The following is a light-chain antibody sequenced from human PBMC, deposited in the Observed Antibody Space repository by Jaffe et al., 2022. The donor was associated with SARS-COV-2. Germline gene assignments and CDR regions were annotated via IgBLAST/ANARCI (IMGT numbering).Light chain of an antibody. CDR1: RSDVGSYDY. J-gene: IGLJ2*01. V-gene: IGLV2-8*01. Sequence: QSALTQPPSASGSPGQSVTISCTGTRSDVGSYDYVSWYQQYPGKAPQLIIYEVVERPSGVPDRFSGSKSGNTAFLTVSGLHAEDEADYYCTSFAGRDNFVVFGGGTKLTVL. CDR2: EVV. CDR3: TSFAGRDNFVV.